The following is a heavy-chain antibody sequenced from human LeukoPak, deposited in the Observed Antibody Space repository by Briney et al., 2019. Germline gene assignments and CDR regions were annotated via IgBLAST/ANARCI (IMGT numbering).Heavy chain of an antibody. D-gene: IGHD2-2*01. V-gene: IGHV4-59*08. J-gene: IGHJ4*02. CDR2: IHYSGST. CDR3: ARRLGSSSTGFDY. Sequence: SETLSLTCTVSGGSIRSYYWSWIRQPPGKGLEWIGSIHYSGSTTYNPSLKSPVTISVDTSKNQFSLKLSSVTAADTAVYYCARRLGSSSTGFDYWGQGTLVTVSS. CDR1: GGSIRSYY.